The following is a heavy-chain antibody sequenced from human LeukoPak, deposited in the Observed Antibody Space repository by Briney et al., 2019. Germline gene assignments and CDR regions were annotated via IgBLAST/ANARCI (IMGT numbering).Heavy chain of an antibody. D-gene: IGHD3-22*01. Sequence: VGSLRLSCAASGFTFSSYAMSWVRQAPGKGLEWVSGISGSGGSTYYADSVKGRFTISRDNSKNTLYLQMNSLRAEDTAVYYCAKDGIYYDTLGGNWFDSWGQGTLVTVSS. J-gene: IGHJ5*01. CDR3: AKDGIYYDTLGGNWFDS. CDR1: GFTFSSYA. CDR2: ISGSGGST. V-gene: IGHV3-23*01.